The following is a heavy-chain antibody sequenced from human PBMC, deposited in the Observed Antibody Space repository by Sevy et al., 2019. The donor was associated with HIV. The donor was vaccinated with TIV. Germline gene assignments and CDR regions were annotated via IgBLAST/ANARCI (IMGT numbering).Heavy chain of an antibody. J-gene: IGHJ4*02. D-gene: IGHD4-17*01. V-gene: IGHV3-48*02. CDR2: ITTSSGTT. Sequence: GGSLRLSCAASGFTFSIHSMNWVRQAPGKGLEWVSYITTSSGTTYYADSVKGRFTISRDNAKNSLYLQMNSLRDDDTAVYYCARSLYGDFYFDFWGQGTLVTVSS. CDR3: ARSLYGDFYFDF. CDR1: GFTFSIHS.